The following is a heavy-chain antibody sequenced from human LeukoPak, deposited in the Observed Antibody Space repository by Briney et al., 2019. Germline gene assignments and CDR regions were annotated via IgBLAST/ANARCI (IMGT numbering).Heavy chain of an antibody. CDR3: ARLGSGAGRWDFDY. J-gene: IGHJ4*02. Sequence: KPSETLSLTCTVSGGSIGSYYWNWIRQPPGKGLEWIGYMYYSGSTNYNPSLKSRVTISVDTSKNQFSLKLSSVTAADTAVYYCARLGSGAGRWDFDYWGQGTLVTVSS. CDR2: MYYSGST. V-gene: IGHV4-59*01. D-gene: IGHD4-23*01. CDR1: GGSIGSYY.